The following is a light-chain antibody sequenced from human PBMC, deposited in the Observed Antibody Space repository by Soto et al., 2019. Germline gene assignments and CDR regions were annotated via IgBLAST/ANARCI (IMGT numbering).Light chain of an antibody. Sequence: QSALTQPASVSGAPVQSITISCTGTSSDVGGSNYVSWYQQLPGKAPKLMSYDVSERPSGVSNRPTGAKRGNTASLIIYRLQSEDEVDYYCSSYPCSSLYVFGTGTKVIVL. CDR3: SSYPCSSLYV. CDR1: SSDVGGSNY. V-gene: IGLV2-14*01. CDR2: DVS. J-gene: IGLJ1*01.